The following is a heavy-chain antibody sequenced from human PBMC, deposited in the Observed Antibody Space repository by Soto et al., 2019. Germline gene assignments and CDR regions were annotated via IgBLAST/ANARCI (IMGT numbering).Heavy chain of an antibody. V-gene: IGHV3-74*01. J-gene: IGHJ6*02. Sequence: GGSLRLSCAASGFTFTYYWMHWVRQAPGKGLVWVSRINNNGSSTDYADSVKGRFTISRDNAKNTLYLQMNSLRAEDTAVYYCARVEGYCSSPGCYINYYYGMDVWGQGTTVTVSS. CDR3: ARVEGYCSSPGCYINYYYGMDV. D-gene: IGHD2-2*02. CDR2: INNNGSST. CDR1: GFTFTYYW.